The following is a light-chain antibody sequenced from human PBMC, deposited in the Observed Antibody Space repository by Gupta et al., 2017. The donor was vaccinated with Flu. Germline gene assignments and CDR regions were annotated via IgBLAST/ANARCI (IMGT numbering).Light chain of an antibody. CDR3: LQYNSWPPYT. CDR2: GAS. V-gene: IGKV3-15*01. Sequence: ERATLSCRASQTVSSDLAWYQQRPGQAPRLLIYGASTRATGIPARFSGSGSGTEFTLTISSLQSEDFAVYYCLQYNSWPPYTFGQGTKLDIK. CDR1: QTVSSD. J-gene: IGKJ2*01.